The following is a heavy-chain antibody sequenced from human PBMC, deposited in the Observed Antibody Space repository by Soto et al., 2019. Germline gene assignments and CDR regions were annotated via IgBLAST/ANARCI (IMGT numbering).Heavy chain of an antibody. CDR1: GFTFSSYE. Sequence: GGSLRLSCAASGFTFSSYEMNWVRLAPGKGLEWVSYISSSGSTIYYADSVKGRFTISRDNAKNSLYLQMNSLRAEDTAVYYCARDQAAAGYYYYYGMDVWGQGTTVTVSS. V-gene: IGHV3-48*03. CDR2: ISSSGSTI. J-gene: IGHJ6*02. CDR3: ARDQAAAGYYYYYGMDV. D-gene: IGHD6-13*01.